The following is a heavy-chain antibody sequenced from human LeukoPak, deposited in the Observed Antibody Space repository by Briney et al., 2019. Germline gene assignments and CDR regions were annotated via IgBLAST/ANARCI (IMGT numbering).Heavy chain of an antibody. D-gene: IGHD6-13*01. CDR3: AREAAVDPYYVDF. V-gene: IGHV3-66*01. Sequence: QPGGSLRLSCAASGFTFSSYGMHWVRQAPGKGLEWVSIIYRSGTTNYADSVKGRFSISRDNSKNTLYLQMNSLRVEDTAVYYCAREAAVDPYYVDFWGQGTLVTVSS. J-gene: IGHJ4*02. CDR2: IYRSGTT. CDR1: GFTFSSYG.